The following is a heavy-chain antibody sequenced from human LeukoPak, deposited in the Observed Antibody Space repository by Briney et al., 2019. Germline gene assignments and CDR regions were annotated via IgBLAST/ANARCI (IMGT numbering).Heavy chain of an antibody. D-gene: IGHD1-7*01. CDR3: VRDSTPHWNYGARFGY. CDR1: GFTLDEYV. V-gene: IGHV3-9*01. CDR2: ISWYNGSL. Sequence: GRSLRLSCAGSGFTLDEYVMHWVRQVAAKGVEWVLGISWYNGSLGYVDSVKDRFTIFRDNAKNSLYLQMNRLRSEDTALYYCVRDSTPHWNYGARFGYWGQGILVTVSS. J-gene: IGHJ4*02.